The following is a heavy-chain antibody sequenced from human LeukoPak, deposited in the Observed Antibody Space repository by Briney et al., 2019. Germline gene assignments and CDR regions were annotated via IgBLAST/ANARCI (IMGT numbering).Heavy chain of an antibody. CDR3: AKGGSASHNWFDP. V-gene: IGHV3-23*01. CDR2: ISGSGGST. D-gene: IGHD2-15*01. J-gene: IGHJ5*02. Sequence: PGGSLRLSCAASGFTFSSYAMSWVRQAPGKGLEWVSAISGSGGSTYYADSVKGRFTISRDNSKNTLYLQMSSLRDEDTAVYYCAKGGSASHNWFDPWGQGTLVTVSS. CDR1: GFTFSSYA.